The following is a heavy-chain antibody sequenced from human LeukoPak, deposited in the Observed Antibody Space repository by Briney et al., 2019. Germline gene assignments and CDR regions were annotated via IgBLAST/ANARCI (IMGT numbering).Heavy chain of an antibody. V-gene: IGHV1-18*01. D-gene: IGHD3-22*01. J-gene: IGHJ5*02. CDR2: ISAYNGNT. Sequence: ASVKVSCKASGYTFTSYGISWVRQAPGQGLEWMGWISAYNGNTNYAQKLQGRVTMTTDTSTSTAYMELRSLRSDDTAVYYCARGYYYDSSGTYSPWFDPWGQGTLVTVSS. CDR3: ARGYYYDSSGTYSPWFDP. CDR1: GYTFTSYG.